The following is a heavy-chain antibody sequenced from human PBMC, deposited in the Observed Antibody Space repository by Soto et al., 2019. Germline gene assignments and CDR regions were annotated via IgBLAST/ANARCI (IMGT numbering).Heavy chain of an antibody. J-gene: IGHJ4*02. CDR1: GFSLSTSGVG. CDR2: IYWNDDK. D-gene: IGHD6-6*01. Sequence: SGPTLVKPTQTLTLTCTFSGFSLSTSGVGVGWIRQPPGKALEWLALIYWNDDKRYSPSLKSRLTITKDTSKNQVVLTMTKMDPVDTATYYCAHRRKWSSSSAAAAIDYWGQGTLVTVSS. CDR3: AHRRKWSSSSAAAAIDY. V-gene: IGHV2-5*01.